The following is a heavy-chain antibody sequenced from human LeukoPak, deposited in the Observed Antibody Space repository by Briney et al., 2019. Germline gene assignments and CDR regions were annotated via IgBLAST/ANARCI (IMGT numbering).Heavy chain of an antibody. V-gene: IGHV4-34*01. CDR1: GGSFSGYF. CDR2: INQSGST. J-gene: IGHJ6*02. Sequence: PSETLSLTCAVYGGSFSGYFWSWIRQPPGKGLEYVGEINQSGSTNYNPSLESRVTISVDTSKNQFSLRLSSVTAADTAVYYCARGCCSGGRCYSSHYHYGMDVWGQGTTVTVSS. CDR3: ARGCCSGGRCYSSHYHYGMDV. D-gene: IGHD2-15*01.